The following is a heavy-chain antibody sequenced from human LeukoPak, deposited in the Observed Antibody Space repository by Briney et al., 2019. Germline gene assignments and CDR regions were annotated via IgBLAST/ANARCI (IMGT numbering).Heavy chain of an antibody. V-gene: IGHV4-4*02. Sequence: SETLSLTCAVSGDSISSNHWWSWVRQPPGKGLEWIGEIHHSGSTNYNPSLKSRVTISVDKSKNQFSLKLSSVTAADTAVYYCASKLTAVAGYFDCWGQGTLVTVSS. D-gene: IGHD6-19*01. CDR2: IHHSGST. CDR3: ASKLTAVAGYFDC. J-gene: IGHJ4*02. CDR1: GDSISSNHW.